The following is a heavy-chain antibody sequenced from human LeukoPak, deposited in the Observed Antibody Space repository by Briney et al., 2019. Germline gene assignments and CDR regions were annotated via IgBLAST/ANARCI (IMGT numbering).Heavy chain of an antibody. Sequence: SETLSLTCTVSGGSISSYYWSWIRQPPGKGLEWIGYIYYSGSTNYNPSLKSRVTISVDTSKNQFSLKLSSVTAADTAVYYCARHSSSWRNLGHYFDYWGQGTLVTLSS. D-gene: IGHD6-13*01. CDR2: IYYSGST. CDR1: GGSISSYY. CDR3: ARHSSSWRNLGHYFDY. J-gene: IGHJ4*02. V-gene: IGHV4-59*08.